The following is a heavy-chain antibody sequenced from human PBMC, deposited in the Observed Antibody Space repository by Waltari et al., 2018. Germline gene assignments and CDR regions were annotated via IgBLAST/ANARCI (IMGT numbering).Heavy chain of an antibody. V-gene: IGHV4-34*01. J-gene: IGHJ4*02. CDR3: ARRTKAAAGRFDY. Sequence: QVQLQQWGAGLLKPSETLSLTCAVYGGSFSGYYWSWIRQPPGKGVEWIGEINHSGSTNYNPSLKSRVTISVDTSKNQFSLKLSSVTAADTAVYYCARRTKAAAGRFDYWGQGTLVTVSS. CDR1: GGSFSGYY. CDR2: INHSGST. D-gene: IGHD6-13*01.